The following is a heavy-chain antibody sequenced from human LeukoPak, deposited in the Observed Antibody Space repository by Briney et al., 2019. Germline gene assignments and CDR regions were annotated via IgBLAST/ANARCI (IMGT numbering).Heavy chain of an antibody. Sequence: GGSLSLSCAGSGLTFSRYWMHWVRQAPGKGLVWVSRINSDESRTNYADSVKGRFTISRDNAKNTLYLHMNSLRAEDTAVYYCTANCFDPWGQGTLVTVSS. J-gene: IGHJ5*02. CDR1: GLTFSRYW. CDR2: INSDESRT. CDR3: TANCFDP. V-gene: IGHV3-74*01.